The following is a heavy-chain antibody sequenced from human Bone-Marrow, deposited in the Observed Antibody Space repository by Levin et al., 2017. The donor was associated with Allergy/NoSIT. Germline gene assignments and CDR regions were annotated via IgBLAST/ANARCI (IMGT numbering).Heavy chain of an antibody. Sequence: PSETLSLTCAASGFTFSNYAMSWVRQAPGKGLEWVSGITGSGGNTYYADSVKGRFTISRDNSKNTLYLQMNSLRADDTAVYYCTRGGAHVNSGWFDPWGQGTLVTVSS. CDR3: TRGGAHVNSGWFDP. CDR2: ITGSGGNT. J-gene: IGHJ5*02. CDR1: GFTFSNYA. V-gene: IGHV3-23*01. D-gene: IGHD7-27*01.